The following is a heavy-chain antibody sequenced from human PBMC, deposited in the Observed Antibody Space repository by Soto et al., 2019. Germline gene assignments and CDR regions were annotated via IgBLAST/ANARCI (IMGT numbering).Heavy chain of an antibody. CDR1: GGSISSSSYY. V-gene: IGHV4-39*01. D-gene: IGHD3-10*01. CDR2: IYYSGST. CDR3: ARRASIWFGDENWFDP. Sequence: QLQLQESGPGLAKPSETLSLTCTVSGGSISSSSYYWGWIRQPPGKGLEWIGSIYYSGSTYYNPSLKSRVTISVDTSKNQFSLKLSSVTAADTAVYYCARRASIWFGDENWFDPWGQGTLVTVSS. J-gene: IGHJ5*02.